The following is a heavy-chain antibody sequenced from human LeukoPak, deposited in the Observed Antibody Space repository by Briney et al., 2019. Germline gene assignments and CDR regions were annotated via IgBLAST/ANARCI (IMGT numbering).Heavy chain of an antibody. CDR3: ARRRLPKYYDFWSGYYTGEYCGMDV. V-gene: IGHV4-39*01. CDR2: IYYSGST. CDR1: GGSISSSSYY. D-gene: IGHD3-3*01. Sequence: PSETLSLTCTVSGGSISSSSYYWGWIRQPPGKGLEWIGSIYYSGSTYYNPSLKSRVTISVDTSKNQFSLKLSSVTAADTAVYYCARRRLPKYYDFWSGYYTGEYCGMDVWGQGTTVTVSS. J-gene: IGHJ6*02.